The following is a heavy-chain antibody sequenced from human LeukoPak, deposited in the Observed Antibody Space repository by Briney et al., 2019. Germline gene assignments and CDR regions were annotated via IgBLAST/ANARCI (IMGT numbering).Heavy chain of an antibody. CDR1: GFTFSSYS. Sequence: PGGSLRLSCAASGFTFSSYSMNWVRQAPGKGLEWVAVIWYDGSNKYYADSVKGRFTISRDNSKNTLYLQMNSLRAEDTAVYYCARDPRYGSSCIDYWGQGTLVTVSS. CDR2: IWYDGSNK. J-gene: IGHJ4*02. D-gene: IGHD6-13*01. CDR3: ARDPRYGSSCIDY. V-gene: IGHV3-33*08.